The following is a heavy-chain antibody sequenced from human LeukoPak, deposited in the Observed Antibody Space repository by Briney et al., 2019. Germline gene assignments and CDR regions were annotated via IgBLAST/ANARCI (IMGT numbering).Heavy chain of an antibody. D-gene: IGHD2-2*01. Sequence: GGSLRLSCAASGFTFSSYSMNWVRQAPGKGLEWVSSISSSSSYTYYADSVKGRFTISRDNAKNSLYLQMNSLRAEDAAVYYCASAYCSSTSCYGYYFDYWGQGTLVTVSS. J-gene: IGHJ4*02. V-gene: IGHV3-21*01. CDR2: ISSSSSYT. CDR1: GFTFSSYS. CDR3: ASAYCSSTSCYGYYFDY.